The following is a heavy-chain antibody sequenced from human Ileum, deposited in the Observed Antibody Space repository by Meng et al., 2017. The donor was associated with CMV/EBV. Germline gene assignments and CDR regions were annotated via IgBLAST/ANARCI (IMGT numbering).Heavy chain of an antibody. J-gene: IGHJ5*02. CDR3: ARWLGSTSWVDP. CDR2: MYYSGST. V-gene: IGHV4-61*01. CDR1: GGSVRSGTSY. Sequence: TVSGGSVRSGTSYWSLIRQPPGKGLEWIASMYYSGSTNNNPSLKSRVTISVDTSKNQFSMKLTSVTAADTAVYYCARWLGSTSWVDPWGQGTLVTVSS. D-gene: IGHD2-2*01.